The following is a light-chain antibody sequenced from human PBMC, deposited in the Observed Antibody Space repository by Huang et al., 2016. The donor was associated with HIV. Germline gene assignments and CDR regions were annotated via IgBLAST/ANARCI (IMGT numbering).Light chain of an antibody. J-gene: IGKJ2*01. CDR1: QDISNY. CDR2: DAS. V-gene: IGKV1-33*01. Sequence: DIQMTQSPSSLSASVGDRVTITCQASQDISNYLNWYQQKPGKAPKLLIYDASNLETGVPSRFSGNGSGTDFTFTISRLQPEDIATYYCQQCDNLPYTFGPGTKLEIK. CDR3: QQCDNLPYT.